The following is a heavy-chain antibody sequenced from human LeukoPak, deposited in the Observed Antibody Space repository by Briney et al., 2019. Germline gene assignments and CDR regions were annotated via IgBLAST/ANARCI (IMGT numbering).Heavy chain of an antibody. V-gene: IGHV3-23*01. Sequence: GGSLRLSCAASGFTFNSFAMSWVRQAPGKGLEWVSSISGSDGTSHYADFVKGRFTISRDNSKNTLYLQMNGLRAEDTAAYYCAKSLGVGGYTRYKGFDQWGQGTLVVVSS. CDR1: GFTFNSFA. CDR3: AKSLGVGGYTRYKGFDQ. CDR2: ISGSDGTS. D-gene: IGHD3-16*02. J-gene: IGHJ4*02.